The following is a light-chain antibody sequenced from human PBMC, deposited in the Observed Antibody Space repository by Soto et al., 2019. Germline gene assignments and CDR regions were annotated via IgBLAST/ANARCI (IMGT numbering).Light chain of an antibody. Sequence: EIVMTQSPASLSVSPGDGATLSCRASQSVASNVAWYQQQPGHGPRLLIHGASTRAVGVPARFSGSGSGTDFTLTISSLQSEDFAVYYCQQYHNWPPQYTFGQGTKLQIK. CDR3: QQYHNWPPQYT. CDR1: QSVASN. V-gene: IGKV3-15*01. CDR2: GAS. J-gene: IGKJ2*01.